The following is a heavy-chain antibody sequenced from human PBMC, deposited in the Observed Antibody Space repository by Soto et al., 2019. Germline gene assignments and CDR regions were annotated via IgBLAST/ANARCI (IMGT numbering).Heavy chain of an antibody. CDR2: INHSGST. Sequence: PSETLSLTCAVYGGSFSGYYWSWIRQPPGKGLEWIGEINHSGSTNYNPSLKSRVTISVDTSKNQFSLKLSSVTAADTAVYYCARGREDIVVVPAAMHNYYYYMDVWGKGTTVTVS. D-gene: IGHD2-2*01. CDR3: ARGREDIVVVPAAMHNYYYYMDV. CDR1: GGSFSGYY. J-gene: IGHJ6*03. V-gene: IGHV4-34*01.